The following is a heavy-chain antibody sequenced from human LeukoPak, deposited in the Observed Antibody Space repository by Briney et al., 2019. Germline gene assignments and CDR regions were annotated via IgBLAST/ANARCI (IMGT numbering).Heavy chain of an antibody. J-gene: IGHJ4*02. D-gene: IGHD2-15*01. Sequence: GGSLRLSCAASGFTFSTYAMSWVRQAPGKGLGWVSGISGSGGRTYYADSVKGRFTISRDNSKNTLYLQMNSLRAEDTAVYYCMKDQLGYCSGGSCLNWGQGTLVTVSS. V-gene: IGHV3-23*01. CDR1: GFTFSTYA. CDR3: MKDQLGYCSGGSCLN. CDR2: ISGSGGRT.